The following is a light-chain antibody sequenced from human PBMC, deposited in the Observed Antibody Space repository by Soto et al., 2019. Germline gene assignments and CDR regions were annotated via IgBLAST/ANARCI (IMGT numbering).Light chain of an antibody. CDR1: SSDVGGYNY. CDR3: SSYTSSSTRV. V-gene: IGLV2-14*01. J-gene: IGLJ1*01. Sequence: QSVLTQPASVSGSPGQSITISCTGTSSDVGGYNYVSWYQQHPGKAPKLMIYDVSNRPSGVSNPFSGSKSGNTASLTISGGQAEDEADYYCSSYTSSSTRVFGTGTKVTVL. CDR2: DVS.